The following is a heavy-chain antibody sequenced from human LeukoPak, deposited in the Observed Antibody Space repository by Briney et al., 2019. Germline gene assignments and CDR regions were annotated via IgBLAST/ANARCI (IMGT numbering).Heavy chain of an antibody. CDR1: GYGFTSYW. D-gene: IGHD5-24*01. V-gene: IGHV5-51*01. CDR2: IYPGDSDT. CDR3: ARLPVEMARRAPYYFDY. Sequence: GGSLQISCEGSGYGFTSYWIGWGRQMPGKGLEGMGIIYPGDSDTRYSPSFQGQVTISADKSISTAYLRWSSLKASDTAMYYGARLPVEMARRAPYYFDYWGQGTLVTVSS. J-gene: IGHJ4*02.